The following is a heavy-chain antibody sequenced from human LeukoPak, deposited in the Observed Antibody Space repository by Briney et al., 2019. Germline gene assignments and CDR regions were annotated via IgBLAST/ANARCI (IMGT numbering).Heavy chain of an antibody. V-gene: IGHV3-23*01. D-gene: IGHD3-3*02. CDR2: ISGSGDRT. Sequence: GGSLRLSCAASRFTFSSYAMSWVRQAPGKGLEWVSAISGSGDRTYFADSVKGRFTISRDNSKNTLYLQMNSLRVEDTAVYYCSKGALRAAFDVWGQGTVVTVSS. CDR1: RFTFSSYA. CDR3: SKGALRAAFDV. J-gene: IGHJ3*01.